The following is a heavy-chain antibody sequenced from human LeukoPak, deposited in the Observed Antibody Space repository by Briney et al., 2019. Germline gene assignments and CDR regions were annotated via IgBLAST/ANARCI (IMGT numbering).Heavy chain of an antibody. D-gene: IGHD6-6*01. CDR1: GFPCISYS. CDR3: ARAKEYSRSLYYFYY. V-gene: IGHV3-21*01. Sequence: PGGSLRLSCAASGFPCISYSMNWVRQAPGKGLEWVSSISSSSSYIYYADSVKGRFTVSRDNAKNSLYLQMNSLRAEDTAVYYCARAKEYSRSLYYFYYWGQGTLVTVSS. J-gene: IGHJ4*02. CDR2: ISSSSSYI.